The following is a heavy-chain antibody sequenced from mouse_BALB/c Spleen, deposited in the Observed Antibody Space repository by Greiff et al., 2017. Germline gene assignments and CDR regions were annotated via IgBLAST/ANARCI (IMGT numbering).Heavy chain of an antibody. Sequence: VQLQQSGPELVRPGVSVKISCKGSSYTFTDYAMHWVKQSHAKSLEWIGVISTYYGNTNYNQKFKGKATMTVDKSSSTAYMELARLTSEDSAVYYCAREDYASFAYWGQGTLVTVSA. V-gene: IGHV1-67*01. J-gene: IGHJ3*01. CDR2: ISTYYGNT. CDR1: SYTFTDYA. D-gene: IGHD2-4*01. CDR3: AREDYASFAY.